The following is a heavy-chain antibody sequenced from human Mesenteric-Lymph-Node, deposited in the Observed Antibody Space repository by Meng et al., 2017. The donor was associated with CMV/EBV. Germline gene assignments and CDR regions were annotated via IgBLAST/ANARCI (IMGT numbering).Heavy chain of an antibody. D-gene: IGHD3-10*01. CDR3: ARGYYGSGTGEYFDY. CDR2: ISYDGSNK. Sequence: GESLKISCAASGFTFSNYAMHWVRQAPGKGLEWLAVISYDGSNKYYADSVKGRFTSSRDKFKNTLYLEMNSLRAEDTAVYYCARGYYGSGTGEYFDYWGQGTLVTVSS. CDR1: GFTFSNYA. J-gene: IGHJ4*02. V-gene: IGHV3-30*04.